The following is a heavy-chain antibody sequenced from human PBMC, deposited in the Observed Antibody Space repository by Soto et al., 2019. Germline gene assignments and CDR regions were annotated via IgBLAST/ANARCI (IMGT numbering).Heavy chain of an antibody. J-gene: IGHJ4*02. CDR1: GYSFMTYG. D-gene: IGHD3-16*02. V-gene: IGHV1-3*01. CDR3: ARVRMLWYGEFSH. CDR2: INPGSGNA. Sequence: QAQLVQSGAEVKKPGASVKVSCQTSGYSFMTYGLHWVRQAPGQRLEWMGSINPGSGNAEYSEKLQGRLTITRDTSARTVHMELTSLASEDTAVYYCARVRMLWYGEFSHWGQGTLVTVSA.